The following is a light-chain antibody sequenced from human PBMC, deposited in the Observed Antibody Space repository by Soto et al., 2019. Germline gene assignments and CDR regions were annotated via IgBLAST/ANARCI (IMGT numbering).Light chain of an antibody. J-gene: IGKJ4*01. CDR1: QPVRNNY. Sequence: IVMTQSPATLSVSPGDRVTLSCRSSQPVRNNYLAWYQQKPGQAPRLLIYGASNGATGTPARFSGAGSGTDFTLTISSLEPEDFAVYYCQQRYNWPLTFGGGTKVDTK. V-gene: IGKV3-11*01. CDR2: GAS. CDR3: QQRYNWPLT.